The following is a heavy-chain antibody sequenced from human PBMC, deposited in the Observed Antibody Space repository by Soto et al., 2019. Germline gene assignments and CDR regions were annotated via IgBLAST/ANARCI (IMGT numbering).Heavy chain of an antibody. V-gene: IGHV4-30-4*01. Sequence: QVQLQESGPGLVKPSQTLSLTCSVSVASVRSVDYYWSSIRQAPGKGLEWIGYIYNGGGSYYNPSLKGRLTISIDTSKNQFSLKLNSVTAADTAIYYCVGTGTTDDYWGRGTLVTVSS. CDR2: IYNGGGS. J-gene: IGHJ4*02. CDR1: VASVRSVDYY. CDR3: VGTGTTDDY. D-gene: IGHD4-17*01.